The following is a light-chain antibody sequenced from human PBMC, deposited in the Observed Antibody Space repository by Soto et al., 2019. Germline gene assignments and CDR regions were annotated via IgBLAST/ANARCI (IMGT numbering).Light chain of an antibody. Sequence: EIVLTQSPGTLSLSPGERATLSCRASQSISSSYLAWYQQKPGQAPRLLFNGASSRATGIPDRFSGSGSGTDFTLTISRLEPEDFAVYYCQQYGSSRFTFGPGTKVDIK. J-gene: IGKJ3*01. V-gene: IGKV3-20*01. CDR3: QQYGSSRFT. CDR2: GAS. CDR1: QSISSSY.